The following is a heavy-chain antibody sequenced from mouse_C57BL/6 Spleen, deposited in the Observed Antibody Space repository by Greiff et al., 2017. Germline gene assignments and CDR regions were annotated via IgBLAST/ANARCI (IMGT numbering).Heavy chain of an antibody. CDR3: ARWGDYCDY. J-gene: IGHJ2*01. CDR2: IYPSDSET. V-gene: IGHV1-61*01. Sequence: VQLQQPGAELVRPGSSVKLSCKASGYTFTSYWMDWVKQRPGQGLEWIGNIYPSDSETHYNQKFKDKATLTVDKSSSTPYMQLSILTSEDSAVYYCARWGDYCDYWGQGTTLTVSS. CDR1: GYTFTSYW.